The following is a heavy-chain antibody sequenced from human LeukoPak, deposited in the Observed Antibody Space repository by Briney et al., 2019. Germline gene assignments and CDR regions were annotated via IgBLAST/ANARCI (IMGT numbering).Heavy chain of an antibody. CDR3: ARVTSSDAFDI. CDR1: GESISSHY. V-gene: IGHV4-59*11. D-gene: IGHD3-3*01. Sequence: SETLSLTCNVSGESISSHYWSWTRQSPGKGLEWVGYITNSGTTKFNPSLKSRVTLSVDTSKNQFSLKLSSVTAADTAVYYCARVTSSDAFDIWGQGTMVTVSS. CDR2: ITNSGTT. J-gene: IGHJ3*02.